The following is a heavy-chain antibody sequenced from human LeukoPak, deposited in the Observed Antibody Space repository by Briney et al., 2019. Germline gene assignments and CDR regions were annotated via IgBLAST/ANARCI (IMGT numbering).Heavy chain of an antibody. J-gene: IGHJ4*02. CDR2: IYRGGST. Sequence: GGSLRLSCAASGLTFSTYAMSWVRQAPGKGLEWVSVIYRGGSTYYADSVKGRFTISRDNSKNTLYLQMNNLRAEDTAVYYCAMATWVGGLDYWGQGTLVTVSS. CDR3: AMATWVGGLDY. V-gene: IGHV3-66*01. CDR1: GLTFSTYA. D-gene: IGHD1-26*01.